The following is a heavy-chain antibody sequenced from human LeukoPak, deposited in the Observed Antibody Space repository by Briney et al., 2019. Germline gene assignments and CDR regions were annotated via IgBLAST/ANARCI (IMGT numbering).Heavy chain of an antibody. CDR1: GYTFTSYG. CDR2: ISAYNGNT. D-gene: IGHD3-22*01. CDR3: AGVGTYYYDSSGYYYF. J-gene: IGHJ4*02. V-gene: IGHV1-18*01. Sequence: ASVKVSCKASGYTFTSYGISWVRQAPGQGLEWMGWISAYNGNTNYAQKLQGRVTMTTDTSTSTAYMELRSLRSDDTAVYYCAGVGTYYYDSSGYYYFGGQGTLVTVSS.